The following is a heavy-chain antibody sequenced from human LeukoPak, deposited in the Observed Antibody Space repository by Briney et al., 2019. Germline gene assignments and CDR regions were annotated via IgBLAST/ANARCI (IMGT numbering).Heavy chain of an antibody. CDR2: IYFSGST. CDR3: ARHAGLLTRPGYWYFDL. V-gene: IGHV4-39*01. J-gene: IGHJ2*01. CDR1: GSSFSSSSYY. Sequence: KPSETLSLTCTVSGSSFSSSSYYWGWVRQPPGEGLEWIGSIYFSGSTYYNPFLKSRVTISVDTSKNQFSLKLSSVTAADTAVYYCARHAGLLTRPGYWYFDLWGRGTLVTVSS. D-gene: IGHD1-14*01.